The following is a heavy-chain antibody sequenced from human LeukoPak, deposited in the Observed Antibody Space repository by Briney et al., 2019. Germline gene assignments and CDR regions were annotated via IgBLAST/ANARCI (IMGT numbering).Heavy chain of an antibody. Sequence: GGSLRLSCAASGFTFSSYGMHWVRQAPGKGLEWAAFIRYDGSNKYYADSVKGRFTISRDNSKNTLYLQMNSLRAEDTAVYYCAKHDGYCSGGSCFLFDYWGQGTLVTVSS. CDR2: IRYDGSNK. CDR3: AKHDGYCSGGSCFLFDY. CDR1: GFTFSSYG. J-gene: IGHJ4*02. D-gene: IGHD2-15*01. V-gene: IGHV3-30*02.